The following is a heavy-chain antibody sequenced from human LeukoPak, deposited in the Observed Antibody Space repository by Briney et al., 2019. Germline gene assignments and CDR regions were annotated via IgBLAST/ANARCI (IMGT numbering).Heavy chain of an antibody. J-gene: IGHJ5*02. V-gene: IGHV4-4*07. D-gene: IGHD3-16*01. Sequence: SETLSLTCTVSGDSMSYYYWNFIRHPAGKGLEWIGRIHTSGTTYYSASLKSRVSMSLDSSRNQFSLRLTSVTAADTAIYFCARGDYYDGGGRNWFDVWGQGTLVTVSS. CDR1: GDSMSYYY. CDR3: ARGDYYDGGGRNWFDV. CDR2: IHTSGTT.